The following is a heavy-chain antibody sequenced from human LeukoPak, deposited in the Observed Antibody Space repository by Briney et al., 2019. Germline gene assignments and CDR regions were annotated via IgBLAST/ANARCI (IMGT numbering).Heavy chain of an antibody. CDR2: IWPGDFDT. J-gene: IGHJ4*02. CDR3: ARGTYYYDRSGTNTPWGFDY. V-gene: IGHV5-51*01. D-gene: IGHD3-22*01. CDR1: GYSFTNYW. Sequence: GESLKISCKASGYSFTNYWIGWVRQMPGEGLEWVGIIWPGDFDTRYSPSFRGQVTISADKSINTAYVQWSSLKASDTAMYYCARGTYYYDRSGTNTPWGFDYWGQGTLVTVSS.